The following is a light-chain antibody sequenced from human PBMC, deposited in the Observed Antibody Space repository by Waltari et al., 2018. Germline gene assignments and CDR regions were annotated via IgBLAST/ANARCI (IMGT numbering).Light chain of an antibody. CDR2: DVN. J-gene: IGLJ2*01. V-gene: IGLV2-14*03. Sequence: QSALTQPASVSGSPGQSLTISCTGTSSDIGSYNYVTWYQHHPGKAPKLMIFDVNNRPSGVSDRFSGSKSGNTASLTISGLQAEDEADYYCSSYTTTSTLLVVFGGGTKLTVL. CDR1: SSDIGSYNY. CDR3: SSYTTTSTLLVV.